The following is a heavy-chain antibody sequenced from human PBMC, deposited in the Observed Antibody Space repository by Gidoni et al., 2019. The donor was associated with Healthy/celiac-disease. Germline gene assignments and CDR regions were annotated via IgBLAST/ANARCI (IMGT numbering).Heavy chain of an antibody. D-gene: IGHD2-2*01. CDR1: GGSFSGYY. V-gene: IGHV4-34*01. CDR2: INHSGST. J-gene: IGHJ6*03. Sequence: QVQLQQWGAGLLKPSETLSLTCAVYGGSFSGYYWSWIRQPPGKGLEWSGEINHSGSTNYNPSLKSRVTISVDTSKNQFSLKLSSVTAADTAVYYCARGFGDATGYMDVWGKGTTVTVSS. CDR3: ARGFGDATGYMDV.